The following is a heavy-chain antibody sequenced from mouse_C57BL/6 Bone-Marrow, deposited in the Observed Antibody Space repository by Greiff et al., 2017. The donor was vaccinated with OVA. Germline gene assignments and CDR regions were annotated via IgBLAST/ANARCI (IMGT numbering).Heavy chain of an antibody. D-gene: IGHD1-1*02. CDR1: GYTFTSYW. CDR2: IYPSDSET. V-gene: IGHV1-61*01. Sequence: QVQLQQPGAELVRPGSSVKLSCKASGYTFTSYWMDWVKQRPGQGLEWIGNIYPSDSETNYNQKFKDKATLTVDKSSSTAYMQVSSLTSEDSAVYYGARKVGGYWYFEVWGTGTTVTVSS. J-gene: IGHJ1*03. CDR3: ARKVGGYWYFEV.